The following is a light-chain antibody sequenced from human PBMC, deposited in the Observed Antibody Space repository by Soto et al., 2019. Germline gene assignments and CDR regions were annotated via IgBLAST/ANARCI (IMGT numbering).Light chain of an antibody. CDR3: QQSYSTPWT. CDR1: QSISSD. J-gene: IGKJ1*01. V-gene: IGKV1-39*01. Sequence: DIQMTQSPSSLSASVGDRVTITGRASQSISSDLNWYQQKPGKAPKLLIYAASSLQSGVPSRFSGSGSGTDFTLTISSLQHEDFATYYCQQSYSTPWTFGQGTKVEIK. CDR2: AAS.